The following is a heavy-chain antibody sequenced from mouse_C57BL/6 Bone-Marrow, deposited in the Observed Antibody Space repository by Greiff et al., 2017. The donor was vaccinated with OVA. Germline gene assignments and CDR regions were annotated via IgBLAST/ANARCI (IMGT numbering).Heavy chain of an antibody. V-gene: IGHV1-55*01. CDR2: IYPGSGSP. Sequence: QVQLQQPGAELVKPGASVKMSCKASGYTFTSYWITWVKQRPGQGLEWIGDIYPGSGSPNYNEKFKSKATLTVDTSSSPAYMQLSSLTSEDCAVEDCARDRAYWGQGTLLTVSA. J-gene: IGHJ3*01. CDR1: GYTFTSYW. CDR3: ARDRAY.